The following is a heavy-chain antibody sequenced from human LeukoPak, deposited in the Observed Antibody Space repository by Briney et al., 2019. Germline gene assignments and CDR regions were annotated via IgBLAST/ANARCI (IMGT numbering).Heavy chain of an antibody. V-gene: IGHV3-21*01. CDR2: ISSSSSYI. J-gene: IGHJ4*02. CDR1: GGSISSSS. Sequence: PSETLSLTCTVSGGSISSSSYYWGWIRQPPGKGLEWVSSISSSSSYIYYADSVKGRFTISRDNAKNSLYLQMNSLRAEDTAVYYCARDSWDSYGYDYFDYWGQGTLVTVSS. CDR3: ARDSWDSYGYDYFDY. D-gene: IGHD5-18*01.